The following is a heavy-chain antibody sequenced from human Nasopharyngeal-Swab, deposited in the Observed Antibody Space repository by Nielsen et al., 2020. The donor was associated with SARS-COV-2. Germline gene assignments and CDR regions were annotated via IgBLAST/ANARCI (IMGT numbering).Heavy chain of an antibody. CDR2: IRSSGTGT. V-gene: IGHV3-23*01. CDR1: GFTFSSYA. J-gene: IGHJ5*02. CDR3: AKVAADRSSGGWFDP. D-gene: IGHD3-10*01. Sequence: GESLKISCAASGFTFSSYAMSWVRQAPGKGLEWVSSIRSSGTGTYYADSVKGRFTISRDNSKNTLYLQMNSLRAEDTAVYYCAKVAADRSSGGWFDPWGQGTTVTVSS.